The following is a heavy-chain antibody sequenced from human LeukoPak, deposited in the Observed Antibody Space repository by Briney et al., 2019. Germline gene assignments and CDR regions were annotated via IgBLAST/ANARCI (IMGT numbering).Heavy chain of an antibody. D-gene: IGHD6-13*01. CDR2: ISSSGSTI. Sequence: GGSLRLSCAASGFTFSDYYMSWIRQAPGKGLEWVSYISSSGSTIYYADSVKGRFTISRDNAKNSLYLQMNSLRAEDTALYYCAKGPYSSSWFNWFDPWGQGTLVTVSS. CDR1: GFTFSDYY. J-gene: IGHJ5*02. V-gene: IGHV3-11*01. CDR3: AKGPYSSSWFNWFDP.